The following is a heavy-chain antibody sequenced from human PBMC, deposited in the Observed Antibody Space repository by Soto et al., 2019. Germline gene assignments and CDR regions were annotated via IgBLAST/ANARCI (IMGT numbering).Heavy chain of an antibody. CDR1: GFTFSTYT. J-gene: IGHJ4*02. CDR2: ISYDGGNK. Sequence: QVQLVEFGGGVVQPGWSLRLSCAASGFTFSTYTLHWVRQAPGKGLDWVAIISYDGGNKYYADSVKGRFTISRDNSRNPLYLQMKSLRAEDKAVYYCARGATVTTYFDYWGQGTLVTVSS. V-gene: IGHV3-30-3*01. D-gene: IGHD4-17*01. CDR3: ARGATVTTYFDY.